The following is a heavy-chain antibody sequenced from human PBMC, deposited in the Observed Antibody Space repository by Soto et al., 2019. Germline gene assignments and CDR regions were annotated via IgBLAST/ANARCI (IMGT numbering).Heavy chain of an antibody. V-gene: IGHV3-74*01. CDR3: ARGAAHNSYFMDV. CDR1: GFSFRSDW. CDR2: ISADGTIT. Sequence: GGSLRLSCAASGFSFRSDWMLWVRQVPGKEMVWVSRISADGTITTYADSFKGRFTTSRDNAKNTLYLQVNSLRAEVTAVYYCARGAAHNSYFMDVWGKGTTVTVSS. D-gene: IGHD6-13*01. J-gene: IGHJ6*03.